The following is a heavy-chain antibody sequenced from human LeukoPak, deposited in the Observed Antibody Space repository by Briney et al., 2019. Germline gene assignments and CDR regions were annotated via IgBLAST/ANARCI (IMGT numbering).Heavy chain of an antibody. CDR2: INHSGST. D-gene: IGHD4-17*01. CDR3: ASLRTTVSTDPYYFDY. V-gene: IGHV4-34*01. CDR1: GGSFSGYY. J-gene: IGHJ4*02. Sequence: SETLSLTCAVYGGSFSGYYWSWIRQPPGKGLEWIGEINHSGSTNYNPSPKSRVTISVDTSKNQFSLKLSSVTAADTAVYYCASLRTTVSTDPYYFDYWGQGTLVTVSS.